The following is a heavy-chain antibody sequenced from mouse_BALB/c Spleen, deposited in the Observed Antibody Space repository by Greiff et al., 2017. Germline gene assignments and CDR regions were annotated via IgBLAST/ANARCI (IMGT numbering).Heavy chain of an antibody. CDR2: IDTSDSYT. Sequence: QVQLKQPGAELVMPGASVKMSCKASGYTFTDYWMHWVKQRPGQGLEWIGAIDTSDSYTSYNQKFKGKATLTVDESSSTAYMQLSSLTSEDSAVYYCARLGDRFAYWGQGTLVTVSA. CDR3: ARLGDRFAY. CDR1: GYTFTDYW. V-gene: IGHV1-69*01. J-gene: IGHJ3*01.